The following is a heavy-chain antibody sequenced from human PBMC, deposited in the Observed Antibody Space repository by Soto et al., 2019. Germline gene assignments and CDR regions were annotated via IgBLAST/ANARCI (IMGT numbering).Heavy chain of an antibody. CDR1: GFTFSSYG. V-gene: IGHV3-30*18. CDR3: AKEVWSGPMDV. Sequence: QVQLVESGGGVVQPGRSLRLSCAASGFTFSSYGMHWVRQAPGKGLEWVAVISYDGSNKNYADSVKGRFTISRDNSKNTQYLQMNSVRAEDTAVYYCAKEVWSGPMDVWGQGTTVTVSS. CDR2: ISYDGSNK. D-gene: IGHD3-3*01. J-gene: IGHJ6*02.